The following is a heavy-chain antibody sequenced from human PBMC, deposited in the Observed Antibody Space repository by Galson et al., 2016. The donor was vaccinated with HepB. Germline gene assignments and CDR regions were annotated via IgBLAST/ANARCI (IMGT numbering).Heavy chain of an antibody. CDR1: GFTVSSDY. J-gene: IGHJ1*01. V-gene: IGHV3-53*01. CDR2: IYSGGTT. D-gene: IGHD6-13*01. CDR3: AVRYSSIWYFQH. Sequence: SLRLSCAASGFTVSSDYMNWVCQAPGKGLEWVSVIYSGGTTYYADSVKGRFTISRDNSKNTLYLQMNSLGAEDTAIYYCAVRYSSIWYFQHWGRGTLVSVSS.